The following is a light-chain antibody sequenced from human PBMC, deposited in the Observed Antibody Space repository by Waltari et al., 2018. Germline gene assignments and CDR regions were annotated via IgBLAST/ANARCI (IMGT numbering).Light chain of an antibody. Sequence: AIRITQSPSSLSASTGDRVTITCRASQGISSYLAWYQQKPGKAPKLLIYAASTLQSGVPTRFSGSGSGTDFTLTISFLQSEDFATYYCQQYYSYPLLTFGGGTKVEIK. V-gene: IGKV1-8*01. CDR3: QQYYSYPLLT. CDR2: AAS. CDR1: QGISSY. J-gene: IGKJ4*01.